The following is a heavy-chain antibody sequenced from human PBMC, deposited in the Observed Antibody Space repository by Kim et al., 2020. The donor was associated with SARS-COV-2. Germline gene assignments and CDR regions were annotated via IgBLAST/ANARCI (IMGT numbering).Heavy chain of an antibody. D-gene: IGHD6-13*01. Sequence: DSVKGRFTISRDNAKNSLYLQMNSLRAEDTALYYCAKGIWRTAACDWFDPWGQGTLVTVSS. CDR3: AKGIWRTAACDWFDP. J-gene: IGHJ5*02. V-gene: IGHV3-9*01.